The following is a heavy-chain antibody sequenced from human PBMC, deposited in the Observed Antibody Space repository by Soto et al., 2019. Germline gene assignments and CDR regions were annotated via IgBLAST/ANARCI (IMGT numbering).Heavy chain of an antibody. Sequence: SETLSLTCTVSGGSISSYYWSWIRQPPGKGLEWIGYIYYSGSTNYNPSLKSRVTISVDTSKNQFSLKLSSVTAADTAVYYCARTDIVVVVAARNYYMDVWGKGTTVTV. CDR2: IYYSGST. CDR3: ARTDIVVVVAARNYYMDV. V-gene: IGHV4-59*01. D-gene: IGHD2-15*01. CDR1: GGSISSYY. J-gene: IGHJ6*03.